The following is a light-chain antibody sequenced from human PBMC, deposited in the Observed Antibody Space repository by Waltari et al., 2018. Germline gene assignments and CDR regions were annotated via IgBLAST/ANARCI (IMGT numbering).Light chain of an antibody. V-gene: IGKV1-5*03. CDR3: QQYNGYSWT. Sequence: DIQMTQSPSTLSASVGDRVTITCRASQSISSWLAWYQQKPGKAPKLLIYKASSFESGVPSRFSGSGSGTAFTLTISSLQPDDFATYYCQQYNGYSWTFGQGTKVEIK. J-gene: IGKJ1*01. CDR2: KAS. CDR1: QSISSW.